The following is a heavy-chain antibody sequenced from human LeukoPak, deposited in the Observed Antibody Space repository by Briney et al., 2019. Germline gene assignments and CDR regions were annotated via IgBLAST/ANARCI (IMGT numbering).Heavy chain of an antibody. J-gene: IGHJ4*02. CDR3: ARDRSEEGRYYYDSNGLHYFDS. CDR2: IIPIFGTA. CDR1: GGTFSSYA. D-gene: IGHD3-22*01. V-gene: IGHV1-69*05. Sequence: GSSVKVSCKASGGTFSSYAISWVRQAPGQGLEWMGRIIPIFGTANYAQKFQGRVTITTDESTSTAYMELSSLRSEDTAVYYCARDRSEEGRYYYDSNGLHYFDSWGQGTLVTVSS.